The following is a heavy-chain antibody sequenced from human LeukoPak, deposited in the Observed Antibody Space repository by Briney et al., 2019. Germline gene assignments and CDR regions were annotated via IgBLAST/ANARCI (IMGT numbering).Heavy chain of an antibody. V-gene: IGHV4-61*01. D-gene: IGHD6-13*01. J-gene: IGHJ4*02. Sequence: SETLSLTCTVSGGSVSSGSYYWSWIRQPPGKGLEWIGYIYYSGSTNYNPSLKSRVTISVDTSKNQFSLKLSSVTAADTAVYYCARGKAAAGINFDYWGQGTLVTVSS. CDR1: GGSVSSGSYY. CDR3: ARGKAAAGINFDY. CDR2: IYYSGST.